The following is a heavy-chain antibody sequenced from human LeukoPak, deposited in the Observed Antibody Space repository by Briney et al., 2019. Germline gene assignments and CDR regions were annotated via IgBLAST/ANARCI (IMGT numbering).Heavy chain of an antibody. CDR2: IYYSGST. J-gene: IGHJ4*02. CDR3: ASRSRGGYRPPEYSSRRPFDY. D-gene: IGHD6-6*01. Sequence: SETLSLTCTVSGGSISSYYWSWIRQPPGKGLEWIGYIYYSGSTNYNPSLKSRVTISVDTSKNQFSLKLSSVTAADTAVYYCASRSRGGYRPPEYSSRRPFDYWGQGTLVTVSS. V-gene: IGHV4-59*12. CDR1: GGSISSYY.